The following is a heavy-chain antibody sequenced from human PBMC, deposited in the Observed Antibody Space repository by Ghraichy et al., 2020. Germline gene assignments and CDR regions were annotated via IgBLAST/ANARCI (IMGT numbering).Heavy chain of an antibody. CDR2: IYQSGTA. CDR3: ARARATPYYYYGMDI. V-gene: IGHV4-4*02. Sequence: SLSLTCAVSGGSVSSTNWWSWVRQPPEEGLEWIGEIYQSGTANYNPSLKSRVTISIDKSNNQFSLKLRSLSAADTAVYYCARARATPYYYYGMDIWGQGTTVTVSS. J-gene: IGHJ6*02. CDR1: GGSVSSTNW.